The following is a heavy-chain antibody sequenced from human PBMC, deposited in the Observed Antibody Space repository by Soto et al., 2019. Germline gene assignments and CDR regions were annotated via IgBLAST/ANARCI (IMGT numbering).Heavy chain of an antibody. J-gene: IGHJ5*02. CDR2: VYATGTS. V-gene: IGHV4-4*07. CDR3: VREGSKTPRDCFDP. CDR1: GGSMSKFY. D-gene: IGHD2-15*01. Sequence: SETLSLTCIVSGGSMSKFYWSWIRKTAGKGLEWMGRVYATGTSDYNPSLRSRIAMSVDISKKTFSLRLRSVTAADTGVYYCVREGSKTPRDCFDPWGQGILVTVSS.